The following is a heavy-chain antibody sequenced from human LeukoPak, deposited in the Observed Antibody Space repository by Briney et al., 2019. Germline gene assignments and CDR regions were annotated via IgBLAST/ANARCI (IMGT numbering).Heavy chain of an antibody. CDR1: GYTFTSYG. V-gene: IGHV1-18*01. CDR3: ARELLYSSSWDFDY. CDR2: ISAYNGNT. Sequence: GASVKVSCKASGYTFTSYGISWVRQAPGQGLEWMGWISAYNGNTNYAQKLQGRVTMTTDTSTSTAYMELRSLRSDDTAVYYCARELLYSSSWDFDYWGQGTLVTVSS. J-gene: IGHJ4*02. D-gene: IGHD6-13*01.